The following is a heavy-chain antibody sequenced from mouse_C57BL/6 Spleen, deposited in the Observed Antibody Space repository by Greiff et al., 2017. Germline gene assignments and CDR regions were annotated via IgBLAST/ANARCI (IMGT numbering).Heavy chain of an antibody. CDR3: ARPYYYGSRDWYFDV. J-gene: IGHJ1*03. D-gene: IGHD1-1*01. V-gene: IGHV1-81*01. CDR2: IYPRSGNT. Sequence: VKLMESGAELARPGASVKLSCKASGYTFTSYGISWVKQRTGQGLEWIGEIYPRSGNTYYNEKFKGKATLTADKSSSTAYMELRSLTSEDSAVYFCARPYYYGSRDWYFDVWGTGTTVTVSS. CDR1: GYTFTSYG.